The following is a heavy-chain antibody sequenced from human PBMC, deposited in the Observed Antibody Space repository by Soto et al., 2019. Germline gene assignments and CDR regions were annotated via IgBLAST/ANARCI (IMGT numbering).Heavy chain of an antibody. CDR2: ITSTGSST. V-gene: IGHV3-23*01. CDR3: AKGAEGYVVSSLDY. Sequence: EVQLLESGGGFVQPGGSLRLSCVASGFIFSNYAMTWVRQAPGKGLEWVSAITSTGSSTYYADSVKGRFTISRDNSKNTLYLQINSLTAEDTAVYYCAKGAEGYVVSSLDYWGQGTLVTVSS. CDR1: GFIFSNYA. J-gene: IGHJ4*02. D-gene: IGHD5-12*01.